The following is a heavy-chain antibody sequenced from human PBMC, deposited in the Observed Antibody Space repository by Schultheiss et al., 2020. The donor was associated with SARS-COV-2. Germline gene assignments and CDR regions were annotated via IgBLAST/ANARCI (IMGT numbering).Heavy chain of an antibody. CDR1: GGSISSSNW. CDR3: ARNPGIAAAGTNYYYGMDV. J-gene: IGHJ6*02. CDR2: IYHSGST. V-gene: IGHV4-4*02. Sequence: SETLSLTCAVSGGSISSSNWWSWVRQPPGKGLEWIGEIYHSGSTNYNPSLKSRVTISVDKSKNQFSLKLSSVTAADTAVYYCARNPGIAAAGTNYYYGMDVWGQGTTVTVSS. D-gene: IGHD6-13*01.